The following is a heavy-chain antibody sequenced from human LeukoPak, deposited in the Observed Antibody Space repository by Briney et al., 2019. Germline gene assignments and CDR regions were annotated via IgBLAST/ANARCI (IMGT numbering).Heavy chain of an antibody. CDR2: IIPIFGTA. Sequence: SVKVSCKASGGTFSSYAISWVRQAPGQGLEWVGGIIPIFGTANYAQKFQGRVTITTDESTSTAYMELSSLRSEDTAVYYCARDAYSSSSGYFQHWGQGTLVTVSS. V-gene: IGHV1-69*05. D-gene: IGHD6-6*01. CDR1: GGTFSSYA. J-gene: IGHJ1*01. CDR3: ARDAYSSSSGYFQH.